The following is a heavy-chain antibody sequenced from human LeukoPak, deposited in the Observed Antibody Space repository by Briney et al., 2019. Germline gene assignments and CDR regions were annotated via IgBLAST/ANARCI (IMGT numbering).Heavy chain of an antibody. CDR2: INHSGST. D-gene: IGHD5/OR15-5a*01. J-gene: IGHJ4*02. Sequence: SETLSLTCAVYGGSFSGYYWSWIRQPPGKGLEWIGEINHSGSTNYNPSLKRRVTISVDTSKNQFSLKLSSVTAADTAVYYCAGLVWYFDYWGQGTLVTVPS. CDR1: GGSFSGYY. V-gene: IGHV4-34*01. CDR3: AGLVWYFDY.